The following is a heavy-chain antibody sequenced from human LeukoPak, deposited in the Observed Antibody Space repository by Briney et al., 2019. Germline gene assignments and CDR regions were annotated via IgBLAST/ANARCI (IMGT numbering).Heavy chain of an antibody. CDR3: ARESLSAGYSSGWSCFDY. V-gene: IGHV3-21*01. J-gene: IGHJ4*02. CDR2: ISSSSNYI. Sequence: GGSLRLSCAASGFTFSSYSMNWVRQAPGKGLGWVSSISSSSNYIYYADSVKGRFTIPRDNAKNSLYLQMNSLRAEGTAVYYCARESLSAGYSSGWSCFDYWGQGTLVTVSS. D-gene: IGHD6-19*01. CDR1: GFTFSSYS.